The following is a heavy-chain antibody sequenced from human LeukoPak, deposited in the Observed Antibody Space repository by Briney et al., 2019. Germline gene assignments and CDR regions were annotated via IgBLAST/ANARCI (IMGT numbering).Heavy chain of an antibody. CDR3: ARAMRSGYDY. CDR1: GFTFSNYG. Sequence: GGSLRLSCAASGFTFSNYGMNGVRQAPGKGLEWVSYISSSDNTIYYADSVKGRFTISRDNAKNSLYLQMNSLRDEDTAVYYCARAMRSGYDYWGQGTLVTVSS. V-gene: IGHV3-48*02. D-gene: IGHD5-12*01. CDR2: ISSSDNTI. J-gene: IGHJ4*02.